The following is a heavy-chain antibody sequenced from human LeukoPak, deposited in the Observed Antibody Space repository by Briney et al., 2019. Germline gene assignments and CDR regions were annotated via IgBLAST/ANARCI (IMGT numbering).Heavy chain of an antibody. Sequence: SVKISFKASGCTFSSYAISWVRQPPGQGLDWMGRIIPILGIANYAQNFQGRVTITADESTSTAYMELSSMRSEDKAVYYCERVSCILGGSSWYREDYWGQGTLVTVSS. CDR3: ERVSCILGGSSWYREDY. V-gene: IGHV1-69*04. D-gene: IGHD6-13*01. CDR2: IIPILGIA. CDR1: GCTFSSYA. J-gene: IGHJ4*02.